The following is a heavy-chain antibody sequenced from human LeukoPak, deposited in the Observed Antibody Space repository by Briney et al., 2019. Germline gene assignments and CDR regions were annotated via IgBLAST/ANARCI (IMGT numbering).Heavy chain of an antibody. Sequence: KPGESLKISFKGTGXTFTSYCIGWVRQMPGKGLEWMGIIYPGDSVTRYSPSFQGQVTISADKSISTAYLQWSSLKASDTAMYYCARRGDGYNLNFDYWGQGSLVTVSS. CDR3: ARRGDGYNLNFDY. CDR2: IYPGDSVT. CDR1: GXTFTSYC. V-gene: IGHV5-51*01. D-gene: IGHD5-24*01. J-gene: IGHJ4*02.